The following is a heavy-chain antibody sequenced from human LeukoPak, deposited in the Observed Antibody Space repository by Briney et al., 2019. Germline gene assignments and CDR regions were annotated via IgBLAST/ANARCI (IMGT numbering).Heavy chain of an antibody. V-gene: IGHV1-69*05. J-gene: IGHJ5*02. CDR3: ARGYWGDNWFDP. CDR2: IIPIFGTA. D-gene: IGHD7-27*01. Sequence: GSSVKVSCQASGGTFSSYAISWVRQAPGQGLEWMGGIIPIFGTANYAQKFQGRVTITTDESTSTAYMELSSLRSEDTAVYYCARGYWGDNWFDPWGQGTLVTVSS. CDR1: GGTFSSYA.